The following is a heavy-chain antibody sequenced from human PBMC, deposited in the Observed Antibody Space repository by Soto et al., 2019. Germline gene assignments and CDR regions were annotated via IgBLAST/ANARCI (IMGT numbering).Heavy chain of an antibody. J-gene: IGHJ1*01. CDR1: GFNFRTYG. V-gene: IGHV3-30*03. CDR3: ARGTDYADLGNAEYFHP. D-gene: IGHD4-17*01. Sequence: VQLVASGGGVVQPGRSLRLSCAASGFNFRTYGIHWVRQAPGKGLEWVALISKDGSHSYYAHSVKGRFTTSRDNSQNKAFLQVNSLRADDTAVYFCARGTDYADLGNAEYFHPWGQGTLVTVSS. CDR2: ISKDGSHS.